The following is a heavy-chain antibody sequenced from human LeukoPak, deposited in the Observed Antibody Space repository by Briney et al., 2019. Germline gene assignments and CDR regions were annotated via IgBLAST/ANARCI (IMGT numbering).Heavy chain of an antibody. J-gene: IGHJ4*02. CDR3: AREKSRVVPAAIEY. V-gene: IGHV4-4*07. D-gene: IGHD2-2*02. Sequence: SSETLSLTCTVSGGYISSYYWSWIRQPAGKGLEWIGRMYTSGSTNYNPSLKSRVTMSVDTSKNQFSLKLSSVTAADTAVYYCAREKSRVVPAAIEYWGQGTLVTVSS. CDR1: GGYISSYY. CDR2: MYTSGST.